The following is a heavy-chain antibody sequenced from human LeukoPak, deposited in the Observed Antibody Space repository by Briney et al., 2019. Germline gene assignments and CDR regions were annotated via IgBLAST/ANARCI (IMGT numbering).Heavy chain of an antibody. Sequence: GGSLRLSCAASGFTFSSYAMSWVRQAPGKGLEWVSAISGSGGSTYYADSVKGRFTISRDNSKNTLYLQMNSLRAEDTAVYYCARGYKRITMIVVAYFDYWGQGTLVTVSS. CDR3: ARGYKRITMIVVAYFDY. V-gene: IGHV3-23*01. J-gene: IGHJ4*02. CDR1: GFTFSSYA. D-gene: IGHD3-22*01. CDR2: ISGSGGST.